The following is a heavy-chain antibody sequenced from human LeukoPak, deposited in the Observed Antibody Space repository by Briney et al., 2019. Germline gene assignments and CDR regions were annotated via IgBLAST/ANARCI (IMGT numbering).Heavy chain of an antibody. D-gene: IGHD6-19*01. V-gene: IGHV1-24*01. CDR1: GYTLTELS. J-gene: IGHJ4*02. CDR2: FDPEDGET. CDR3: ATVIAVAGSIDY. Sequence: VASVKVSCKVSGYTLTELSMHWVRQAPGKGLEWMGGFDPEDGETIYAQKFQGRVTMTEDTSTDTAYMELSSLRSEDTAVYYCATVIAVAGSIDYWGQGTLATVSS.